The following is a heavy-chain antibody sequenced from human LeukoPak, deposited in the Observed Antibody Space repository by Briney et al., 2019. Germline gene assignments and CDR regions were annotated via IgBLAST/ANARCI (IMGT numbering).Heavy chain of an antibody. CDR3: ARGISRDLAGGWWSNQSPYYFDY. Sequence: SETLSLTCTVSGGSISSGGYYWSWIRQPPGKGLEWIGYIYHSGSTYYKPSLKSRVTISVDTSKNQFSLKLSSVTAADTAVYYCARGISRDLAGGWWSNQSPYYFDYWGQGTLVTVSS. V-gene: IGHV4-30-2*01. J-gene: IGHJ4*02. CDR2: IYHSGST. CDR1: GGSISSGGYY. D-gene: IGHD2-15*01.